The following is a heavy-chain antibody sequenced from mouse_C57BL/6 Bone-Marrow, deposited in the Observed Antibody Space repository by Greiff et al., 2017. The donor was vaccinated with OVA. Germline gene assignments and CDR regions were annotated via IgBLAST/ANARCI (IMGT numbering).Heavy chain of an antibody. J-gene: IGHJ1*03. V-gene: IGHV5-16*01. Sequence: EVQRVESEGGLVQPGSSMKLSCTASGFTFSDYYMAWVRQVPEKGLEWVANINYDGSSTYYLDSLKSRFIISRDNAKNILYLQLSSLKSEDTATYYCARVLYYYGSSYWYFDVWGTGTTVTVSS. CDR1: GFTFSDYY. CDR3: ARVLYYYGSSYWYFDV. D-gene: IGHD1-1*01. CDR2: INYDGSST.